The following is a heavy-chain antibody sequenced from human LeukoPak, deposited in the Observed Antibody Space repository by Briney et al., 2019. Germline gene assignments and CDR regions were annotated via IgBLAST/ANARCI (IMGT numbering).Heavy chain of an antibody. V-gene: IGHV3-48*04. CDR1: GFTFSSYS. J-gene: IGHJ6*03. Sequence: GGSLRLSCAASGFTFSSYSMNWVRQAPGKGLEWVSYISSSSSTIYYADSVKGRFTISRDNAKNSLYLQMNSLRAEDTAVYYCARVDITGTTRYYYYMDVWGKGTTVTVSS. D-gene: IGHD1-7*01. CDR2: ISSSSSTI. CDR3: ARVDITGTTRYYYYMDV.